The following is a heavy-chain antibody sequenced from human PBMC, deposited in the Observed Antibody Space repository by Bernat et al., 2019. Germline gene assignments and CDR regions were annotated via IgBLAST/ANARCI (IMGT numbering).Heavy chain of an antibody. V-gene: IGHV3-53*02. CDR2: IYSGGST. D-gene: IGHD6-13*01. J-gene: IGHJ3*02. CDR3: ARGGLAGAGIAFDI. Sequence: EVQLVETGGGLIQPGGSLRLSCAASGFTVSSNYMSWVRQAPGKGLEWVSVIYSGGSTYYADSVKGRFTISRDNSKNTLYLQMNSLRAEDTAVYYCARGGLAGAGIAFDIWGQGTMVTVSS. CDR1: GFTVSSNY.